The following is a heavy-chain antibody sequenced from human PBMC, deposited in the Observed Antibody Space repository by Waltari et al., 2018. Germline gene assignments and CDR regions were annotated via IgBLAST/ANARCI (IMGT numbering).Heavy chain of an antibody. CDR2: IKRNVGTT. Sequence: EVQLVESGGGLVQPGGSLRLSCAASGFPFSIDWMHWVRQAPGKGLVWVSRIKRNVGTTSYADSVKGRFTISRDNAKNTLYLQMHSLRAEDTALYYCAGDGPGGAFDIWGQGTMVTVSS. CDR1: GFPFSIDW. V-gene: IGHV3-74*01. CDR3: AGDGPGGAFDI. J-gene: IGHJ3*02.